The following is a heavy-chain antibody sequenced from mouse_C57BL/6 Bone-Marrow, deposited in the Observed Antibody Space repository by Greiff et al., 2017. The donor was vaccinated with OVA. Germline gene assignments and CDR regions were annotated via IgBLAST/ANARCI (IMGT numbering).Heavy chain of an antibody. CDR3: TSLGWFAY. Sequence: VQLQQSGAELVRPGASVKLSCTASGFNIKDDYMHWVKQRPEQGLEWIGRIDPENGDTEYASKFQGKATITADTSSNTAYLQLSSLTSEDTAVYYCTSLGWFAYWGQGTLVTVSA. CDR1: GFNIKDDY. V-gene: IGHV14-4*01. J-gene: IGHJ3*01. D-gene: IGHD4-1*01. CDR2: IDPENGDT.